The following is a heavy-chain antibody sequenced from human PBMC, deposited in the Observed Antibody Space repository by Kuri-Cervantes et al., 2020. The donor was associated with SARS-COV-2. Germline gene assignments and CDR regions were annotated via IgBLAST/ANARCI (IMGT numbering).Heavy chain of an antibody. CDR3: ARGRQQLPWNFDY. CDR2: ISNGGSYT. J-gene: IGHJ4*02. V-gene: IGHV3-11*06. Sequence: GESLKISCAASGFTFSDYYMTWIRQAPGKGLEWVSYISNGGSYTNYADSVKGRFTISRDNAKNSLYLQMSSLRGDDTAVYYCARGRQQLPWNFDYWGQGILVTVSS. D-gene: IGHD6-13*01. CDR1: GFTFSDYY.